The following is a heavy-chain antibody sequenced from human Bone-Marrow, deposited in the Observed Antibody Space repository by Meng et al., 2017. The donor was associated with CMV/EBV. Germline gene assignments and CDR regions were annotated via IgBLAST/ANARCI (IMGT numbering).Heavy chain of an antibody. CDR2: MSSSSTYI. CDR3: ARVPRSRFGSLHFDY. V-gene: IGHV3-21*01. Sequence: GESLKISCAASGFTFSSYGMHWVRQAPGKGLEWVSSMSSSSTYIYYADSVKGRFTISRDNAKNSLYLQMNSLRAEDTAVYYCARVPRSRFGSLHFDYWGQGTLVTVSS. J-gene: IGHJ4*02. D-gene: IGHD1-26*01. CDR1: GFTFSSYG.